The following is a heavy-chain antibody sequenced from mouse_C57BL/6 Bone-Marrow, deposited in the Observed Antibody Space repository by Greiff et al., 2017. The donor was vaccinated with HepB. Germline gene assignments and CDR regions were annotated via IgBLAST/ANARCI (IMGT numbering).Heavy chain of an antibody. CDR1: GYTFTDYE. Sequence: QVQLQQSGAELVRPGASVTLSCKASGYTFTDYEMHWVKQTPVHGLEWIGAIDPETGGTAYNQKFKGKAILTADKSSSTAYMELRSLTAEDSAVYYCTRGPAYWGQGTLVTVST. CDR2: IDPETGGT. V-gene: IGHV1-15*01. J-gene: IGHJ3*01. CDR3: TRGPAY.